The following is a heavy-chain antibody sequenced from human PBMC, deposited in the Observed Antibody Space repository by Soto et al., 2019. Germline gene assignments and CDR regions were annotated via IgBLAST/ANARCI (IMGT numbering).Heavy chain of an antibody. CDR2: ISYDGSNK. CDR3: AKDIIPRANDAFDI. Sequence: PGGSLRLSCSASGFTFSSYGMHWVLQAPGKGLEWVAVISYDGSNKYYADSVKGRFTISRDNSKNTLYLQMNSLRAEDTAVYYCAKDIIPRANDAFDIWGQGTMVTVSS. V-gene: IGHV3-30*18. CDR1: GFTFSSYG. D-gene: IGHD3-3*01. J-gene: IGHJ3*02.